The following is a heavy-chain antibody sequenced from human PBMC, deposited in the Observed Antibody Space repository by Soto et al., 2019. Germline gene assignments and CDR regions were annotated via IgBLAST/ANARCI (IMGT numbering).Heavy chain of an antibody. Sequence: QVQLVESGGGLVKPGGSLRLSCAASGFTFSDYYMSWIRQAPGKGLEWVSYISSSSSYTNYADSVKGRFTISRDNAKNSLYLQMNSLRAEDTAVYYCARQIAVAEFDPWGQGTLVTVSS. CDR3: ARQIAVAEFDP. D-gene: IGHD6-19*01. CDR2: ISSSSSYT. V-gene: IGHV3-11*05. J-gene: IGHJ5*02. CDR1: GFTFSDYY.